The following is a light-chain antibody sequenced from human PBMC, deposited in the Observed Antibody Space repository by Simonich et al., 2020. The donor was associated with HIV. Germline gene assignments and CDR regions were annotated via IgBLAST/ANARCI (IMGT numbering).Light chain of an antibody. Sequence: NFMLTQPHSVSESPGKTVTISCTRSSGSIASSFVQWYQQRPGSSPTIVIYEDNQRPSRVPDRFSGSIDSSSNSASLTISGLQTEDEADYYCQSYDSSNLVFGGGTKLTVL. CDR1: SGSIASSF. J-gene: IGLJ2*01. CDR3: QSYDSSNLV. CDR2: EDN. V-gene: IGLV6-57*01.